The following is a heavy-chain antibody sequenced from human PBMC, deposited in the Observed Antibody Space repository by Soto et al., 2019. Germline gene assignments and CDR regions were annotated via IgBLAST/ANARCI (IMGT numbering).Heavy chain of an antibody. CDR2: IYWDDDK. CDR3: IQSRCGADCLQSYASHYYYVMDV. D-gene: IGHD2-21*02. Sequence: QITLKESGPTLVKPTQTLTLTCTFSGFSLSTSGVGVGWIRQPPGKALEWLALIYWDDDKRYSPSLRSRLTTHKDTTKNPVALNMTNMDYVYTPTYFCIQSRCGADCLQSYASHYYYVMDVWGQGTPVTVSS. CDR1: GFSLSTSGVG. V-gene: IGHV2-5*02. J-gene: IGHJ6*02.